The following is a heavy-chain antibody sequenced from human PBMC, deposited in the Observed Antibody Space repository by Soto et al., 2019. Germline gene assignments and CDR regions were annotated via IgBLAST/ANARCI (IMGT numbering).Heavy chain of an antibody. J-gene: IGHJ3*02. CDR1: GYTFTSYA. CDR3: ARVPERIVVVVAAGAYDI. CDR2: INAGNGNT. D-gene: IGHD2-15*01. V-gene: IGHV1-3*01. Sequence: ASVKVSCKASGYTFTSYAMHWVRQAPGQRLEWMGWINAGNGNTKYSQKFQGRVTITRDTSASTAYMELSSLRSEDTAVYYCARVPERIVVVVAAGAYDIWGQGTMVTVSS.